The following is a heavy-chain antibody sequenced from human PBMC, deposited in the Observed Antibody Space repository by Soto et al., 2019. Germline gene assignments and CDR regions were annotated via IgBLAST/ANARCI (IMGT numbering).Heavy chain of an antibody. Sequence: QEQLVQSGAEVKKPGSSVKVSCKASGGIFSSYAISWVRQAPGQGLEWMGGIIPIFGTANYAQKFQGRGTINADESTNTAYMDLSSLKSEDKAIYYCARGGSGYVLFNEFCGQGTLVTVSA. J-gene: IGHJ4*02. CDR2: IIPIFGTA. CDR1: GGIFSSYA. CDR3: ARGGSGYVLFNEF. D-gene: IGHD3-22*01. V-gene: IGHV1-69*01.